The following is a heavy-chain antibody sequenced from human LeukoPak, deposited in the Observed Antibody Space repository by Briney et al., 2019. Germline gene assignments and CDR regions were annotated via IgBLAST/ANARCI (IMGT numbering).Heavy chain of an antibody. Sequence: GGSLRLSCAVSGFSLSAYWMTWVRQAPGKGLEWVDNINRDGSQKNHVDSVKGRFTISRDNAKNSLYLQMNSLRAEDTAVYYCARDTYDFWSGSYSNPSVYWGQGTLVTVSS. CDR1: GFSLSAYW. D-gene: IGHD3-3*01. V-gene: IGHV3-7*01. J-gene: IGHJ4*02. CDR2: INRDGSQK. CDR3: ARDTYDFWSGSYSNPSVY.